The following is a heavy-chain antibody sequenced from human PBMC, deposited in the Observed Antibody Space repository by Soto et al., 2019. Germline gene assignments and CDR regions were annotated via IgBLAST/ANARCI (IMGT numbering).Heavy chain of an antibody. J-gene: IGHJ4*02. D-gene: IGHD3-3*01. CDR1: GYSFTSYY. CDR2: INPSGGST. CDR3: ARFFTTHLGFDY. Sequence: PGESLKISCKGSGYSFTSYYMHWVRQAPGQGLEWMGIINPSGGSTSYAQKFQGRVTMTRDTSTSTVYMELSSLRSEDTAVYYCARFFTTHLGFDYWGQGTLVTVSS. V-gene: IGHV1-46*01.